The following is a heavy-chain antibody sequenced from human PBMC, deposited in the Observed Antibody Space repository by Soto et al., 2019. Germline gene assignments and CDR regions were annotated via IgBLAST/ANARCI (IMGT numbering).Heavy chain of an antibody. V-gene: IGHV1-69*13. Sequence: ASVKVSCKASGGTFSSYAISWVRQAPGQGLEWMGGIIPIFGTANYAQKFQGRVTITADESTSTAYMELSSLGSEDTAVYYCARFRGNYYDSSGYAPLDYWGQGTLVTVPQ. D-gene: IGHD3-22*01. J-gene: IGHJ4*02. CDR3: ARFRGNYYDSSGYAPLDY. CDR1: GGTFSSYA. CDR2: IIPIFGTA.